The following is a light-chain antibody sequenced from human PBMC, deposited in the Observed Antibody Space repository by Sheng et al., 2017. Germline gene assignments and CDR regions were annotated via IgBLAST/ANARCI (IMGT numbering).Light chain of an antibody. Sequence: SYELTQPPSVSVSPGQTASITCSGHKLGDKYVYWYQQKPGQCPVLVIYQDTKRPSGIPERFSGSNSGNTATLTISGTQAMDEADYYCQAWDSSSWVFGGGTKLTVL. CDR3: QAWDSSSWV. CDR1: KLGDKY. J-gene: IGLJ3*02. V-gene: IGLV3-1*01. CDR2: QDT.